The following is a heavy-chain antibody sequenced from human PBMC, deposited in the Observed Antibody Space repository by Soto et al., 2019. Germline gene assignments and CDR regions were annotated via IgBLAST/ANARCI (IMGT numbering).Heavy chain of an antibody. CDR3: ARTFYYGSGTSDY. CDR1: GGSISSGDSY. V-gene: IGHV4-31*03. Sequence: SETLSLTCTVSGGSISSGDSYWTWIRQHPGTGLEWIGYIYYTGSAYYNPSLKSRVTISVDTSRSQFSLKLSSVTAADTAVYYCARTFYYGSGTSDYWGQGTLVTVSS. J-gene: IGHJ4*02. D-gene: IGHD3-10*01. CDR2: IYYTGSA.